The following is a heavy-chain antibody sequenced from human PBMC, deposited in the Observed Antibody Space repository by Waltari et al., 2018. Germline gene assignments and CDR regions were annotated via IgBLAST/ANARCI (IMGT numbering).Heavy chain of an antibody. J-gene: IGHJ3*02. CDR1: GFSLSTSGVG. V-gene: IGHV2-5*01. Sequence: QITLKESGPTLVKPTQTLTLTCTFSGFSLSTSGVGVGWIRQPPGKALEWLALIYWNDDKRYSPVLKSRLTTPKDTSKNQVVLTMTNMDPVDTATYYCAHRSLKYGAAGPSDAFDIWGQGTMVTVSS. D-gene: IGHD6-13*01. CDR2: IYWNDDK. CDR3: AHRSLKYGAAGPSDAFDI.